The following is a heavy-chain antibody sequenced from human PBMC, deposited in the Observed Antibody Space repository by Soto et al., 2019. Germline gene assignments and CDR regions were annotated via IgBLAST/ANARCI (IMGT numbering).Heavy chain of an antibody. CDR1: GFTFSSYA. V-gene: IGHV3-23*01. Sequence: HLLESGGDLVQPGGSLRLSCLASGFTFSSYAMSWVRQAPGKGLEWVSSINTDGSIYYADSVRGRFIISRDNSDNTLCLQMSSLKADDTDAYSCAKNYYMDVWGKGTTVTVSS. J-gene: IGHJ6*03. CDR2: INTDGSI. CDR3: AKNYYMDV.